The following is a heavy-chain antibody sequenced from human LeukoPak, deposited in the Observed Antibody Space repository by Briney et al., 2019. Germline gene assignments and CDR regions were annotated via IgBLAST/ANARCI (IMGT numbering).Heavy chain of an antibody. D-gene: IGHD3-9*01. V-gene: IGHV1-2*02. CDR1: GYTFTSYY. CDR3: ARSRYFDWLLSY. Sequence: ASVKVSCKASGYTFTSYYMHWVRQAPGQGLEWMGWINPNSGGTNYAQKFQGRVTMTRDTSISTAYMELSRLRSDDTAVYYCARSRYFDWLLSYWGQGTLVTVSS. J-gene: IGHJ4*02. CDR2: INPNSGGT.